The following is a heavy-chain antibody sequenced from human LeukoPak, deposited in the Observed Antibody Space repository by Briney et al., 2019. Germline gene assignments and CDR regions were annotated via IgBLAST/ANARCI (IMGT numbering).Heavy chain of an antibody. Sequence: PSETLSLTCNVSGDSISSSRFYWTWIRQPPGKGLEWIGEINHSGSTNYNPSLKSRVTISVDTSKNQFSLKLSSVTAADTAVYYCARVRYYDFWRGYYYYMDVWGKGTTVTVSS. V-gene: IGHV4-39*07. CDR1: GDSISSSRFY. D-gene: IGHD3-3*01. CDR2: INHSGST. J-gene: IGHJ6*03. CDR3: ARVRYYDFWRGYYYYMDV.